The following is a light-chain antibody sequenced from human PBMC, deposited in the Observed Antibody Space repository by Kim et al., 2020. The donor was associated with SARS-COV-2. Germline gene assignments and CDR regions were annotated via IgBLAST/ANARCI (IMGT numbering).Light chain of an antibody. J-gene: IGLJ3*02. CDR3: LLLFPGVWV. V-gene: IGLV7-43*01. CDR1: TGAVTSGHY. Sequence: PGATVTLTCASSTGAVTSGHYPHWFQQKPGQAPRTLIYNTDHRHSWTPARFSGSLLGGKAALTLSGVQPEDEAEYYCLLLFPGVWVFGGGTKLTVL. CDR2: NTD.